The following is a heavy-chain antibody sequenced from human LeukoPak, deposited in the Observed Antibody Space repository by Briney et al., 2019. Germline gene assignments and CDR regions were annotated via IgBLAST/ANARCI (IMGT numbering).Heavy chain of an antibody. CDR1: GFTFSSYW. CDR2: IKEDGTHK. V-gene: IGHV3-7*01. CDR3: AREARGTRAAFDV. J-gene: IGHJ3*01. Sequence: GGSLRLSCAASGFTFSSYWMSWVRQAPGMGLEWAANIKEDGTHKYYVGSVRGRFTISRDNAKNSLYLQMNSLRAEDTAIYYCAREARGTRAAFDVWGQGTMVTVFS. D-gene: IGHD2-8*01.